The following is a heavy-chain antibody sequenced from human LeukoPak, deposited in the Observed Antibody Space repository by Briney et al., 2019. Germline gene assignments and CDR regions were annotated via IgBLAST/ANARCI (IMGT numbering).Heavy chain of an antibody. V-gene: IGHV1-46*01. CDR1: GYTXISYY. D-gene: IGHD1-20*01. CDR3: ARHSLIGTTPFDY. J-gene: IGHJ4*02. CDR2: INPSSGNT. Sequence: GASVKVSCKASGYTXISYYIHWVRQAPGQGLEWMGLINPSSGNTPYAQQFQGRVTMTRDTSTSTVYMELSSLRSEDTAVYYCARHSLIGTTPFDYWGQGTLVTVPS.